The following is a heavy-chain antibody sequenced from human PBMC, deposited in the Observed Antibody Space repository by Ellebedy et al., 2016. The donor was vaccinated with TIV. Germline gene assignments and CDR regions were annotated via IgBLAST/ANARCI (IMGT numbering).Heavy chain of an antibody. D-gene: IGHD3-10*01. V-gene: IGHV3-23*05. CDR1: GFIFDYYA. J-gene: IGHJ4*02. CDR3: AKSASETMVRGSDY. CDR2: INSNGRDT. Sequence: GGSLRLSCAASGFIFDYYAMSWVRQAPGKGLEWVAAINSNGRDTFYAASVQGRFTISRDNSKDALYLQLNSLRAEDTAVYYCAKSASETMVRGSDYWGQGSLVTVSS.